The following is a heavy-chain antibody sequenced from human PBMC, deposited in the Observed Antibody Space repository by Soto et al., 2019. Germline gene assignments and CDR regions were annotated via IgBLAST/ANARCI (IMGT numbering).Heavy chain of an antibody. J-gene: IGHJ4*02. CDR2: IIPMLGIA. CDR3: ANRGYSYGFVIY. CDR1: GGTFSSYT. V-gene: IGHV1-69*02. Sequence: QVQLVQSGAEVKKPGSSVKVSCKASGGTFSSYTFSWVRQAPGQGLEWMGRIIPMLGIANYAQKFQGRVTITADKSTSPAYMELSSLRSEDPAVYYCANRGYSYGFVIYWGQGTLVTVSS. D-gene: IGHD5-18*01.